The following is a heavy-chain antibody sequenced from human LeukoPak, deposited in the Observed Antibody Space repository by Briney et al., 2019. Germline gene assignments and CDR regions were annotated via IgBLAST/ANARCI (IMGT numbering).Heavy chain of an antibody. CDR1: GYTFTSYD. CDR2: INPNSGNT. CDR3: ARGRRGTTVTTRKYYFDY. J-gene: IGHJ4*02. D-gene: IGHD4-17*01. V-gene: IGHV1-8*01. Sequence: ASVKVSCKASGYTFTSYDINWVRQATGQGLEWMGWINPNSGNTGYAQKFQGRVTMTRNTSISTAYMELSSLRSEDTAVYYCARGRRGTTVTTRKYYFDYWGQGTLVTVSS.